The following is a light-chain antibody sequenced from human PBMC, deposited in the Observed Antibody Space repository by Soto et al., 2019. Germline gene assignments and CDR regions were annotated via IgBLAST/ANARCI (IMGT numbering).Light chain of an antibody. CDR1: QSVRRY. CDR2: GAS. CDR3: RVSYHWPRD. Sequence: EIVWTHSRCRVSLSVGLVSILNCRTSQSVRRYLAWYQKKPGQAPRLLFYGASTGATGLPARLSGSGYGTELTITIDCMLAEDWVVYYFRVSYHWPRDLGQGTRLEIK. V-gene: IGKV3-15*01. J-gene: IGKJ5*01.